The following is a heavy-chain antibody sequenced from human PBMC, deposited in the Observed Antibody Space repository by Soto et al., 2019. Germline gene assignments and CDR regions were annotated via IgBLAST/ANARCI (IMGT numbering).Heavy chain of an antibody. V-gene: IGHV1-69*01. CDR1: GGTFSSYA. CDR3: ASGSGYCSGGSCLFNWFDP. D-gene: IGHD2-15*01. CDR2: IIPIFGTA. Sequence: QVQLVQSGAEVKNPGSSVKVSCKASGGTFSSYAISWVRQAPGQGLEWMGGIIPIFGTANYAQKFQGRVTITADESTSTAYMELSSLRSEDTAVYYCASGSGYCSGGSCLFNWFDPWGQGTLVTVSS. J-gene: IGHJ5*02.